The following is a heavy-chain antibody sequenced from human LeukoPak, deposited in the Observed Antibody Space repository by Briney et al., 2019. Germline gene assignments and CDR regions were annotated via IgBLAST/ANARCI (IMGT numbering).Heavy chain of an antibody. CDR2: ISYDGSNK. Sequence: PGRSLRLSCAASGFTFSSYAMHWVRQAPGKGLEWVAVISYDGSNKYYADSAKGRFTISRDNSKNTLYLQMNSLRAEDTAVYYCARDGELKQQLVYFDYWGQGTLVTVSS. CDR1: GFTFSSYA. V-gene: IGHV3-30*04. J-gene: IGHJ4*02. CDR3: ARDGELKQQLVYFDY. D-gene: IGHD6-13*01.